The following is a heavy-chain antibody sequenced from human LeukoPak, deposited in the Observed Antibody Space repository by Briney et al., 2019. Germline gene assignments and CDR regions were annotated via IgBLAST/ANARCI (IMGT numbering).Heavy chain of an antibody. D-gene: IGHD3-22*01. CDR2: ISSYGRTP. CDR1: GFTFSSEA. J-gene: IGHJ4*02. V-gene: IGHV3-64*01. Sequence: PGGSLRLSCAASGFTFSSEAMHWVRQAPGQGLEYVSAISSYGRTPHYGNSVKGRFTISRYNSKHTLYLQMASERAEDMSVYFCARSSGYGYYFDNWGQGTLVTVSS. CDR3: ARSSGYGYYFDN.